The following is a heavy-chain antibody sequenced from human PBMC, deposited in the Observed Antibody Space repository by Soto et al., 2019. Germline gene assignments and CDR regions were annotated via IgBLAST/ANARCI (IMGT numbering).Heavy chain of an antibody. D-gene: IGHD6-6*01. CDR3: ARVQTTSSDFDY. J-gene: IGHJ4*02. V-gene: IGHV1-2*04. CDR2: INPNSGAT. CDR1: GYTFTDYY. Sequence: PVASVKVSCKTSGYTFTDYYIHWVRQAPGQGLEWMGWINPNSGATNYEQKFQDWVTMTRDTSISAAYMELSRLRSDDTAMYYCARVQTTSSDFDYWGQGTLVTVSS.